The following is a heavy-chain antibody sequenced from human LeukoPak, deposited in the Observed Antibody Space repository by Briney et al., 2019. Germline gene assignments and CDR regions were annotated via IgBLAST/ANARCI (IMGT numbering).Heavy chain of an antibody. D-gene: IGHD5-12*01. CDR2: IDPSDSYT. V-gene: IGHV5-10-1*01. CDR3: ARENSGYRGDY. Sequence: GESLKISCKGSGYIFTRYWISWVRQMPGQGLEWRGRIDPSDSYTNYSPSFQGHVTISSDKSIRTASLQWSSLKASDTAIYYCARENSGYRGDYWGQGTLVTVSS. CDR1: GYIFTRYW. J-gene: IGHJ4*02.